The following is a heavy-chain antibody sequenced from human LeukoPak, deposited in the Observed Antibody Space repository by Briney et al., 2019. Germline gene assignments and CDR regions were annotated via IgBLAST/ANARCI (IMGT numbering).Heavy chain of an antibody. Sequence: GGSLRLSCAASGFTFGTYAMTWVRQAPGKGLEWVSVIGGGGIITYYADSVKGRFTISRDNSKNTLFLQMNSLRAEDTAVYYCARAPCSSTSCYAFDWFDPWGQGTLVTVSS. CDR2: IGGGGIIT. J-gene: IGHJ5*02. CDR3: ARAPCSSTSCYAFDWFDP. V-gene: IGHV3-23*01. D-gene: IGHD2-2*01. CDR1: GFTFGTYA.